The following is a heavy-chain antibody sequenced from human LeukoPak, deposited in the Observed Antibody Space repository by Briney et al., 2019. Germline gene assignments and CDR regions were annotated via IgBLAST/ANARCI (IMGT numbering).Heavy chain of an antibody. J-gene: IGHJ3*02. D-gene: IGHD5-12*01. CDR2: ISSSSTYI. CDR3: ATDTSDYETDAFDI. V-gene: IGHV3-21*01. CDR1: GFTFSRST. Sequence: GGSLRLSCAVSGFTFSRSTMNWVRQAPGKGLEWVSSISSSSTYIYYADSVKGRFTISRDNAKKSLNLQMNSLTAEDTAVYYCATDTSDYETDAFDIWGQGTMVTVSS.